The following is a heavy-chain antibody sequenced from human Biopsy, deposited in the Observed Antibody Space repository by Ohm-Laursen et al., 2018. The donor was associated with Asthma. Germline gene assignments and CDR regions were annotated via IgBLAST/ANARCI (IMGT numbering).Heavy chain of an antibody. V-gene: IGHV1-2*06. CDR1: GYPFTDYY. J-gene: IGHJ2*01. Sequence: ASVSASCKASGYPFTDYYVHWVRQAPGQGLEWMGRIDPNSGGTNYAQKFLGRVTMTRDTSVNTAFMVLSRLRSDDTAVYYCARIKIRIGAGTDRYFDLWGRGTLVTVSS. D-gene: IGHD3-16*01. CDR2: IDPNSGGT. CDR3: ARIKIRIGAGTDRYFDL.